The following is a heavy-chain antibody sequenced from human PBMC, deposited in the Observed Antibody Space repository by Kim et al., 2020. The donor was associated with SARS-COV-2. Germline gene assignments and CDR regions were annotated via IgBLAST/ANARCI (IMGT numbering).Heavy chain of an antibody. D-gene: IGHD3-9*01. CDR1: GFTFSDYY. V-gene: IGHV3-11*03. CDR3: ASSVLRYFYWGFAY. J-gene: IGHJ4*02. CDR2: ISSSSSYT. Sequence: GGSLRLSCAASGFTFSDYYMSWIRQAPGKGLEWVSYISSSSSYTNYADSVKGRFTISRDNAKNSLNLQMNSLRVEDTAVYYCASSVLRYFYWGFAYCGQGPLVTDST.